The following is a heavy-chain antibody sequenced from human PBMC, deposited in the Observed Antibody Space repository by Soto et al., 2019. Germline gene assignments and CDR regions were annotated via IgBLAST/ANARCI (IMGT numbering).Heavy chain of an antibody. CDR3: ARDAGSGYPDY. J-gene: IGHJ4*02. D-gene: IGHD3-22*01. CDR1: GFTFSSYS. Sequence: GGSLRLSCAASGFTFSSYSMNWVRQAPGKELEWVSSISSSSSYIYYADSVKGRFTISRDNAKNSLYLQMNSLRAEDTAVYYCARDAGSGYPDYWGQGTLVTVSS. CDR2: ISSSSSYI. V-gene: IGHV3-21*01.